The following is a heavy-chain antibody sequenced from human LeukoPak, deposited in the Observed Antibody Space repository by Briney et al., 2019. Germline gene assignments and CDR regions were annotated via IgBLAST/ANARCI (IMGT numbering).Heavy chain of an antibody. J-gene: IGHJ4*02. CDR1: GGSISSYY. CDR2: IYTSGST. Sequence: PSETLSLTCTVSGGSISSYYWSWIRQPPGKGLERIGYIYTSGSTNYNPSLKSRVTISVDTSKNQFSLKLSSVTAADTAVYYCARGEQLVFDYWGQGTLVTVSS. V-gene: IGHV4-4*09. CDR3: ARGEQLVFDY. D-gene: IGHD6-6*01.